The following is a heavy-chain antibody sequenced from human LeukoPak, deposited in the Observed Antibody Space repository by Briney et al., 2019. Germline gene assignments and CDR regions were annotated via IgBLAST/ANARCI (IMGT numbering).Heavy chain of an antibody. D-gene: IGHD3-22*01. CDR3: ARGGSGYPVDY. CDR1: GGAINRGGFY. V-gene: IGHV4-31*02. CDR2: IYYGGTY. J-gene: IGHJ4*02. Sequence: SESLSLTCAVSGGAINRGGFYWSWIRLHPGKGLEWIGSIYYGGTYYYNPPLKSRLIMSVDTSQNQFSLKLTSVTAADTAVYYCARGGSGYPVDYWGQGTLVTVSS.